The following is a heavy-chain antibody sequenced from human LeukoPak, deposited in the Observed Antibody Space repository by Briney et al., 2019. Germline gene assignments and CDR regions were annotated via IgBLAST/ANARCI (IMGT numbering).Heavy chain of an antibody. CDR3: ARVTPIKDYDFWSGYYPNNYYFDY. V-gene: IGHV4-34*01. CDR1: GGSFSGYY. D-gene: IGHD3-3*01. J-gene: IGHJ4*02. Sequence: PSETLSLTCAVYGGSFSGYYWSWIRQPPGKGLEWIGEINHSGSTNYNPSLKSRVTISVDRSKNQFSLKLSSVTAADTAVYYCARVTPIKDYDFWSGYYPNNYYFDYWGQGTLVTVSS. CDR2: INHSGST.